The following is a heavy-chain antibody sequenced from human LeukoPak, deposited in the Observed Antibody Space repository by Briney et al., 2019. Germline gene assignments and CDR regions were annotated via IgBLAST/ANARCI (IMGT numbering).Heavy chain of an antibody. J-gene: IGHJ6*03. CDR1: GGTFSSYA. V-gene: IGHV1-69*05. CDR3: ARDGRNYDFWRSYYYMDV. Sequence: SVKVSCKASGGTFSSYAISWVRQAPGQGLEWMGGIIPLFGTANYAQKFQGRVTITTDESTSTAYMELSSLRSEDTAVYYCARDGRNYDFWRSYYYMDVWGKGTTVTVSS. CDR2: IIPLFGTA. D-gene: IGHD3-3*01.